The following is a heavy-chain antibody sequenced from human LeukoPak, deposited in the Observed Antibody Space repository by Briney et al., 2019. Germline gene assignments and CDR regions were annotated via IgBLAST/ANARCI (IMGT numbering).Heavy chain of an antibody. CDR2: INTDGSST. J-gene: IGHJ4*02. D-gene: IGHD4-11*01. Sequence: GGSLRLSCAASGFTFSSYWMHWVRQAPGKGLVWVSRINTDGSSTSYADSVKGRFSISRDNAKNTLYLQFNSLRAEDTAVYYCARDAYRDRYFDYWGQGTLVTVSS. CDR3: ARDAYRDRYFDY. CDR1: GFTFSSYW. V-gene: IGHV3-74*01.